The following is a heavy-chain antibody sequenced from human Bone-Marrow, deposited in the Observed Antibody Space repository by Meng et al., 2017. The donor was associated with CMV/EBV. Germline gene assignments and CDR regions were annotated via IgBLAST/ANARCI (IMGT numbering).Heavy chain of an antibody. CDR1: GGSISSGGYY. CDR2: IYYSGST. Sequence: SETLSLTCTVSGGSISSGGYYWSWIRQHPGKGLEWIGYIYYSGSTYYNPSLKSRVTISVDTSKNQFSLKLSSVTAADTAVYYCARETYYYDSSGYYEYYYYGMDVWGQGTTVTVS. D-gene: IGHD3-22*01. V-gene: IGHV4-31*03. J-gene: IGHJ6*02. CDR3: ARETYYYDSSGYYEYYYYGMDV.